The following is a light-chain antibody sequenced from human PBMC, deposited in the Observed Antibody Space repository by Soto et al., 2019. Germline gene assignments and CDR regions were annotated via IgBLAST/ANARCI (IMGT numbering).Light chain of an antibody. Sequence: QSVLTQPPSVSAAPGQKVTVSGSGSRSNIGNNYVSWYQHLPGTAPKLLIYDNDKRPSGIPDRFSASKSGTSATLDITGLQTGDEAYYYCEAWDSNLSGGVFGGGTKVTVL. CDR3: EAWDSNLSGGV. CDR1: RSNIGNNY. CDR2: DND. V-gene: IGLV1-51*01. J-gene: IGLJ3*02.